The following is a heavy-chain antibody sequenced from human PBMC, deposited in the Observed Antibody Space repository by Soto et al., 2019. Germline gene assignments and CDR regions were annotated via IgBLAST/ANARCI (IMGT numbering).Heavy chain of an antibody. CDR2: ISGSGGST. V-gene: IGHV3-23*01. J-gene: IGHJ4*02. CDR1: GLTFSSYA. Sequence: PGGSLRLSCAASGLTFSSYAMSWVRQAPGKGLEWVSAISGSGGSTYYADSVKGRFTISRDNSKNTLYLQMNSLRAEDTAVYYCAKDLSRHHYDFWSEYYFDYWGQGTLVTVSS. D-gene: IGHD3-3*01. CDR3: AKDLSRHHYDFWSEYYFDY.